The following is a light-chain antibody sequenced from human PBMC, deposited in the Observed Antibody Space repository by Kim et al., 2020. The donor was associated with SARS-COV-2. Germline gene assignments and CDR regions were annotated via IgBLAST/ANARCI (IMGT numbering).Light chain of an antibody. J-gene: IGKJ1*01. CDR2: GAS. Sequence: ENVLTQSPGTLSLSPGERATFSCRASQSVSSSYLAWYQQKPGQAPRLLIYGASTRAPGIPDRFSGIGSGTDFTLTITRLEPEDFAVYYCQHYGSSPWTFGQGTKVDIK. V-gene: IGKV3-20*01. CDR1: QSVSSSY. CDR3: QHYGSSPWT.